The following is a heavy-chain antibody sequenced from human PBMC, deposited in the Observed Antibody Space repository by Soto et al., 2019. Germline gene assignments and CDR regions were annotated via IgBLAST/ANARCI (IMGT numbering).Heavy chain of an antibody. Sequence: PGESLKVSWKGSGYSFTNYWIGWMRQMPGKGLEWMGIIYPGDSDTRYSPSFQGQVTISADKSISTAYLQWSSLKASDTAMYYCARHDIVATMVDYWGQGTLVTVSS. D-gene: IGHD5-12*01. CDR1: GYSFTNYW. CDR3: ARHDIVATMVDY. V-gene: IGHV5-51*01. J-gene: IGHJ4*02. CDR2: IYPGDSDT.